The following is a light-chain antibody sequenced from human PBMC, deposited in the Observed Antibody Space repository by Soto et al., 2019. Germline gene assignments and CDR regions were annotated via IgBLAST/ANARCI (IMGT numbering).Light chain of an antibody. Sequence: DIQMTQSPSTLSASVGDRVTITCRASQSISSWLAWYQQKPGKAPKLLIYKASSLESGVPSRFSGSGSGTEFTPTISTPQPYDLADNYSKQKHGFPRILGQGTTLE. CDR3: KQKHGFPRI. V-gene: IGKV1-5*03. CDR2: KAS. CDR1: QSISSW. J-gene: IGKJ2*02.